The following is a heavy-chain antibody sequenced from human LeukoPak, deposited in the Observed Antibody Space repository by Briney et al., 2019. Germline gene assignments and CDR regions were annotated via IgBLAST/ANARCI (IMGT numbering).Heavy chain of an antibody. Sequence: SETLSLTCTVSGGSISSYYWSWVRQPPGKGLEWIGFVYYTGSTNYSPSLKSRVTMSVDTSKNQFSLKLSSVTAADTAVYYCARKYYYDSSGSDAFDIWGQGTMVTVSS. CDR2: VYYTGST. D-gene: IGHD3-22*01. CDR1: GGSISSYY. CDR3: ARKYYYDSSGSDAFDI. J-gene: IGHJ3*02. V-gene: IGHV4-59*12.